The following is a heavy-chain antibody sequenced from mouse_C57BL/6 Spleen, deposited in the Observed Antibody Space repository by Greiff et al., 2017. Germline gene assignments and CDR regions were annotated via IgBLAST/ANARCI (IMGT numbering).Heavy chain of an antibody. Sequence: QVQLQQSGAELVMPGASVKLSCKASGYTFTSYWMHWVKQRPGQGLEWIGEIDPSDSYTNYNQKFKGKSTLTVDKSSSTAYMQLSSLTSEDSAVYYCARSPITTVVAPHFDYWGQGTTLTVSS. CDR1: GYTFTSYW. CDR2: IDPSDSYT. D-gene: IGHD1-1*01. V-gene: IGHV1-69*01. CDR3: ARSPITTVVAPHFDY. J-gene: IGHJ2*01.